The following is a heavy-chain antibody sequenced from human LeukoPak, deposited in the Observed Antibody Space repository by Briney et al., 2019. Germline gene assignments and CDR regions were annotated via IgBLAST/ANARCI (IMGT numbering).Heavy chain of an antibody. CDR3: ARVGEIGDAFDI. D-gene: IGHD3-10*01. V-gene: IGHV3-21*01. J-gene: IGHJ3*02. Sequence: GGSLRLSCAASGFTFSSYSMTWVRQAPGKGLEWVSSISSSSSYICYADSVKGRFTTSRDNAKNSLYLQMNSLRAEDTAVYYCARVGEIGDAFDIWGQGTMVTVSS. CDR2: ISSSSSYI. CDR1: GFTFSSYS.